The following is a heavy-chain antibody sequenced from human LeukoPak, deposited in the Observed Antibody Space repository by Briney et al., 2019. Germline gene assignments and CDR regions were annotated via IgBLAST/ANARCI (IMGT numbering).Heavy chain of an antibody. D-gene: IGHD6-13*01. CDR3: AREAVTGYSSSWFDY. V-gene: IGHV4-39*07. CDR1: GGSISSRSNY. Sequence: SETLSLTCSVSGGSISSRSNYWGWVRQPPGKGLEWIGEINHSGSTNYNPSLKSRVTISVDTSKNQFSLKLSSVTAADTAVYYCAREAVTGYSSSWFDYWGQGTLVTVSS. J-gene: IGHJ4*02. CDR2: INHSGST.